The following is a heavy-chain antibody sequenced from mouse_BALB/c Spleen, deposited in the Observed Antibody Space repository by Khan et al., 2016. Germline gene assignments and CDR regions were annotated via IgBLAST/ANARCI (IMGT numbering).Heavy chain of an antibody. V-gene: IGHV1S56*01. CDR3: ARGNYEWYFDV. CDR1: GYTFPTFY. Sequence: QVQLQQSGPELVKPGASVRISCKASGYTFPTFYIHWLKQRPGQGLEWIGWIYPGNVNTKYNEKFKEKATLTADKSSRQAYMQLNTLTSEDSAFYFCARGNYEWYFDVWGAGTTVTVSS. D-gene: IGHD2-1*01. J-gene: IGHJ1*01. CDR2: IYPGNVNT.